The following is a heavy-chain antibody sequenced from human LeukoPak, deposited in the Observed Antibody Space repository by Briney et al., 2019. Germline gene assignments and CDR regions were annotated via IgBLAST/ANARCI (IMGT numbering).Heavy chain of an antibody. CDR3: ATTHCYESTGYAAY. V-gene: IGHV3-74*01. J-gene: IGHJ4*02. CDR1: GFTFNTHC. D-gene: IGHD3-22*01. CDR2: IDNDGSNT. Sequence: GGSLRLSCAASGFTFNTHCMHWVRQAPGKGLVWVSRIDNDGSNTGYADSVKGRFTISRDNAKNTLYLQMNSLGVEDTAVYYCATTHCYESTGYAAYWGQGTLVTVSS.